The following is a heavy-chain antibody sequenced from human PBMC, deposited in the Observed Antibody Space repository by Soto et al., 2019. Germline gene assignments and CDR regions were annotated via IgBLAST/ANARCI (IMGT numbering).Heavy chain of an antibody. V-gene: IGHV1-69*13. CDR2: IIPIFGTA. Sequence: SVKVSCKASGGTFSSYAISWVRQAPGQGLEWMGGIIPIFGTANYAQKFQGRVTITADESTSTAYMELSSLRSEDTAVYYCASVLRFLEWLSPYFDYWGQGTLVTV. CDR1: GGTFSSYA. CDR3: ASVLRFLEWLSPYFDY. J-gene: IGHJ4*02. D-gene: IGHD3-3*01.